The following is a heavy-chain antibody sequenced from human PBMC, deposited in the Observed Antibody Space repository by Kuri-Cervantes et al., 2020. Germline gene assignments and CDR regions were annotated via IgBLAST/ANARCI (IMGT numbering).Heavy chain of an antibody. D-gene: IGHD3-22*01. J-gene: IGHJ6*03. Sequence: SETLSLTCAVSGYSISSGYYWGWIRQPPGKGLEWIGSIYHSGSTYYNPSLKSRVTISVDTSKNQFSLKLSSVTAADTAVYYCARGRLPRAVRPNHHYDSSDRRYYYMDVWGKGTTVTVSS. CDR3: ARGRLPRAVRPNHHYDSSDRRYYYMDV. V-gene: IGHV4-38-2*01. CDR2: IYHSGST. CDR1: GYSISSGYY.